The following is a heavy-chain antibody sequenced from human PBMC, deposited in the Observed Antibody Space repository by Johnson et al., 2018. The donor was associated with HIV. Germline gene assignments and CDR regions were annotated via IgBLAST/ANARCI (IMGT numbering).Heavy chain of an antibody. CDR3: ARELSGDAFDI. D-gene: IGHD1-26*01. CDR2: ISYDGSNK. CDR1: GFTFSSYA. Sequence: QVHLVESGGGVVQPGRSLRLSCAASGFTFSSYAMHWVRQAPGKGLEWVAVISYDGSNKYYADSVKGRFTISRDNSKNTLYLKMNSLRAEDTAVYYCARELSGDAFDIWGQGTMVTVSS. J-gene: IGHJ3*02. V-gene: IGHV3-30-3*01.